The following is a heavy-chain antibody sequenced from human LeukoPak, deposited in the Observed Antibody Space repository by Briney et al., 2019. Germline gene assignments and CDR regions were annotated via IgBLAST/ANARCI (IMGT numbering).Heavy chain of an antibody. CDR1: GFTFSSYA. CDR2: ISTSDGAT. J-gene: IGHJ3*02. CDR3: AEELPPHAIRADAFDI. V-gene: IGHV3-23*01. Sequence: GGSLRLSCAASGFTFSSYAMSWVRQAPGKGLEWVSTISTSDGATFYADSVKGHFTISRDNSKNTLYLQMNSLRAEDTAIYYCAEELPPHAIRADAFDIWGQGTMVTVSS.